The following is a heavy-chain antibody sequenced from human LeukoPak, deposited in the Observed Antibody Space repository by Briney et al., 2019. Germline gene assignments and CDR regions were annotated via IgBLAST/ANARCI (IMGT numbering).Heavy chain of an antibody. D-gene: IGHD2-2*01. CDR2: IIPIFGTA. Sequence: SVKVSCKASGGTFSSYAISWVRQAPGQGLEWMGGIIPIFGTANYAQKFQGRVTITADESTSTAYMELSSLRSEDTAVYYCAGGYCSSTSCSEPIGFDYWGQGTLVTVSS. V-gene: IGHV1-69*01. J-gene: IGHJ4*02. CDR1: GGTFSSYA. CDR3: AGGYCSSTSCSEPIGFDY.